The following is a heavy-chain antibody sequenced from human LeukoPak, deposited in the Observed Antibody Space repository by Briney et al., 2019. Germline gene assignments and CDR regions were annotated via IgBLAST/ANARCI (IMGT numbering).Heavy chain of an antibody. D-gene: IGHD3-10*01. V-gene: IGHV3-30*03. CDR2: ISYDGSNK. J-gene: IGHJ3*02. CDR1: GFTFSNYD. Sequence: GGSLGLSCAASGFTFSNYDMHWVRQAPGKGLEWVAVISYDGSNKYYADSVKGRFTISRDNSKSTLYLQMNSLRPQDTAVYYCARGGSYYASGSYFAFDIWGQGTMVTVPS. CDR3: ARGGSYYASGSYFAFDI.